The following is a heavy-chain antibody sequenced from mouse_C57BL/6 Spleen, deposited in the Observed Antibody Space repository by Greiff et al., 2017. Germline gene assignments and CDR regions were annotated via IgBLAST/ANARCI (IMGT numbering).Heavy chain of an antibody. V-gene: IGHV1-59*01. Sequence: VQLQQPGAELVRPGTSVKLSCKASGYTFTSYWMHWVKQRPGQGLEWIGVIDPSDSYTNYNQKFKGKATLTVDTSSSTAYMQLSSLTSEDSAVYYCARRGTMVTTGNYFDDWGKGTTLTVSS. D-gene: IGHD2-2*01. J-gene: IGHJ2*01. CDR3: ARRGTMVTTGNYFDD. CDR2: IDPSDSYT. CDR1: GYTFTSYW.